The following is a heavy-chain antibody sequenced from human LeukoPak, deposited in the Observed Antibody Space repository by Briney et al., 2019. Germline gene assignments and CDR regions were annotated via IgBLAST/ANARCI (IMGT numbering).Heavy chain of an antibody. D-gene: IGHD3-10*01. Sequence: PGRSLRLSCAASGFTFSGCALHWVRQAPGKGLEWVAVISYDGENKYYIDSVKGRFTISRDNSKNALYLQMNSLRVEDTAVYYCARVMVRGVTPPLGYWGQGTLVTVSS. J-gene: IGHJ4*02. CDR3: ARVMVRGVTPPLGY. CDR1: GFTFSGCA. CDR2: ISYDGENK. V-gene: IGHV3-30*04.